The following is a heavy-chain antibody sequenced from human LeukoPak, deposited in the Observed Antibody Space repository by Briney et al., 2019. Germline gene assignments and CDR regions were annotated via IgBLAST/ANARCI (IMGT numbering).Heavy chain of an antibody. CDR3: ARGFPIIVGATWEAARNWFDP. J-gene: IGHJ5*02. D-gene: IGHD1-26*01. CDR2: IKQDGSEK. V-gene: IGHV3-7*01. CDR1: GFTFSSYW. Sequence: GGSLRLSCAASGFTFSSYWMSWVRQAPGKGLEWVANIKQDGSEKYYVDSVKGRFTISRDNAKNSLYLQMNSLRAEDTAVYYCARGFPIIVGATWEAARNWFDPWGQGTLVTVSS.